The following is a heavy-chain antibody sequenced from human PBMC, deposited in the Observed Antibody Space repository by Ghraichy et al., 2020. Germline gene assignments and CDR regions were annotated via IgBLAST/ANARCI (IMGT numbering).Heavy chain of an antibody. V-gene: IGHV1-2*02. J-gene: IGHJ4*02. CDR2: INPNSGDT. Sequence: ASMKVSCKASGYTFTGYYMHWVRQAPGQGLEWMGWINPNSGDTNYAQKFQGRVTMTRDTSISTAYMELSRLRSDDTAVYYCARSSAAAGTYPFDYWGQGTLVTVSS. D-gene: IGHD6-13*01. CDR1: GYTFTGYY. CDR3: ARSSAAAGTYPFDY.